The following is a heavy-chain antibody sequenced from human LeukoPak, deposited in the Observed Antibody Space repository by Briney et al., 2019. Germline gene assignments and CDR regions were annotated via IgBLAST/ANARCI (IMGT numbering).Heavy chain of an antibody. J-gene: IGHJ3*02. V-gene: IGHV4-59*01. Sequence: PSETLSLTCTVSGGSISSYYWSWIRQPPGKGLEWIGYIYYSGSTNYNPSLKSRVTISVDTSKNQFSLKLSSVTAADTAVYYCATSPSRADAFDIWGQGTMVTVSS. CDR1: GGSISSYY. CDR2: IYYSGST. CDR3: ATSPSRADAFDI.